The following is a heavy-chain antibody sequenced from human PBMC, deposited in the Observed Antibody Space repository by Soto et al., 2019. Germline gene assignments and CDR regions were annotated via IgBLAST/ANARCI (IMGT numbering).Heavy chain of an antibody. J-gene: IGHJ4*02. Sequence: EVQLVESGGGLVKPGGSLRLSCEASGFSFSRHSMNWVRQAPGKGLEWVSSIGNDPSYLYYAGSVKGRFTISRDNAKNSLYLQMNSPRVEDTAVNYCARDQGLLRSGYSDYGGQGTPVTVSS. D-gene: IGHD5-12*01. V-gene: IGHV3-21*06. CDR3: ARDQGLLRSGYSDY. CDR1: GFSFSRHS. CDR2: IGNDPSYL.